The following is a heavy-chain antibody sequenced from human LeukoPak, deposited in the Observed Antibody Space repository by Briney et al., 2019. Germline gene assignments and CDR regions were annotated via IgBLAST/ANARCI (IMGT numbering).Heavy chain of an antibody. J-gene: IGHJ5*02. CDR3: ATGLDRNDGWFDP. V-gene: IGHV1-24*01. CDR2: SDPEDGET. Sequence: ASVKVSCKVSGYTLTELSMHWVRQAPGKGLEWMGGSDPEDGETIYAQKFQGRVTMTEDTSTDTAYMELSSLRSEDTAVYYCATGLDRNDGWFDPWGQGTLVTVSS. D-gene: IGHD1-1*01. CDR1: GYTLTELS.